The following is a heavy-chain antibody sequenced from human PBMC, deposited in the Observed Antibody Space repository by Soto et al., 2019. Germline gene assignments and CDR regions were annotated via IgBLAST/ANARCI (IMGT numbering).Heavy chain of an antibody. J-gene: IGHJ5*02. V-gene: IGHV3-21*01. D-gene: IGHD4-17*01. CDR1: GFTFRTYT. Sequence: EVQLVESGGGLVKPGESLRLSCAASGFTFRTYTMNWVRQAPGKGLDWVSSISSSGTTTHYVDSVKGRFTISRDNARDSLYLQMNRLRVEDTAVYYCVYGDHRAFGDDLWGQGTLVTVSS. CDR3: VYGDHRAFGDDL. CDR2: ISSSGTTT.